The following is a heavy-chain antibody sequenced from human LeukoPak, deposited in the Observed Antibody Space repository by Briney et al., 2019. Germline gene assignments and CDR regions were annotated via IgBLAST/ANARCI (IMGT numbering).Heavy chain of an antibody. CDR3: AKVASRRRTDDAFDI. CDR1: GYTFTSYY. Sequence: SCKASGYTFTSYYMHWVRQAPGKGLEWVAVISYDGSNKYYADSVKGRFTISRDNSKNTLYLQMNSLRAEDTAVYYCAKVASRRRTDDAFDIWGQGTMVTVSS. J-gene: IGHJ3*02. V-gene: IGHV3-30*18. CDR2: ISYDGSNK. D-gene: IGHD2-2*01.